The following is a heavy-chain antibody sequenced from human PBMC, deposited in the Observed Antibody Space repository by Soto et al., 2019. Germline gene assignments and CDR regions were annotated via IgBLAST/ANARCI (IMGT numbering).Heavy chain of an antibody. CDR3: AKDKTCSITTCLPFDY. CDR1: GFTFSTYA. V-gene: IGHV3-23*01. D-gene: IGHD2-2*01. J-gene: IGHJ4*02. Sequence: PGGSLRLSCAASGFTFSTYAMSWVRQAPGKGLEWVSGVSGSGYSTYYADSVKGRFTISRDNSKNTLYLQLNSLRAEDTAVYYCAKDKTCSITTCLPFDYWGQGTLVTVSS. CDR2: VSGSGYST.